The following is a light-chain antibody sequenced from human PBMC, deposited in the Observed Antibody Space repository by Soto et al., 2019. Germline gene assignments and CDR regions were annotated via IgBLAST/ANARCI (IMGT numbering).Light chain of an antibody. CDR1: QGVSSY. CDR2: DAS. CDR3: QQRSNWLT. V-gene: IGKV3D-11*01. J-gene: IGKJ4*01. Sequence: EIVLTQSPATPSLSPGERATLSCRASQGVSSYLAWYQQKPGQAPRLLIYDASNRATGIPARFSGSGPGTDFTLTISSLEPEDFAVYYCQQRSNWLTFGGGTKVDIK.